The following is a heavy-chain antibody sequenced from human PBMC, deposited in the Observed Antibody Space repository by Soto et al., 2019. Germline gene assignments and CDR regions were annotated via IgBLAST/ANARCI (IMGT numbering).Heavy chain of an antibody. D-gene: IGHD3-16*01. CDR2: INPGGASA. CDR3: ARDVGGVTGTKDAFDI. V-gene: IGHV1-46*01. J-gene: IGHJ3*02. Sequence: QVQLVQSGAEVKKPGASVRVSCKASGYTFTNYYMHWVRQAPGQGLEWMGIINPGGASATYAQKFQARVTMTRDTSTSTVYMELSSLRSEDTAVYFCARDVGGVTGTKDAFDIWGQGTMVTVSS. CDR1: GYTFTNYY.